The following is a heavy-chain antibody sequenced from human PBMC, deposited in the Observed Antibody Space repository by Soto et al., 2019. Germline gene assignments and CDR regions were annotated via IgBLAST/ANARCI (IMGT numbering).Heavy chain of an antibody. D-gene: IGHD1-1*01. Sequence: QVQLVESGGGVVQPGRSLRLSCAASGFTFSSYGMHWVRQAPGKGLQWVAVISYDGNNKYYADSVKGRFTISRDNSKNTLYPQMNSLRVEDTAVYYCAKSVYNWNDGFFDYWGQGTLVTVSS. CDR1: GFTFSSYG. J-gene: IGHJ4*02. CDR2: ISYDGNNK. CDR3: AKSVYNWNDGFFDY. V-gene: IGHV3-30*18.